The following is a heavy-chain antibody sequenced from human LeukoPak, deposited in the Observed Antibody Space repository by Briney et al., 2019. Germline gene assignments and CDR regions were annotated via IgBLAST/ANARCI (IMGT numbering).Heavy chain of an antibody. CDR1: GCSISSGGYY. V-gene: IGHV4-31*03. CDR3: ARSPLLDTAMVKGHFDY. Sequence: SETLSLTCTVSGCSISSGGYYWSWIRQHPGKGLEWIGYIYYSGSTYYNPSLKSRVTISVDTSKNQFSLKLSSVTAADTAVYYCARSPLLDTAMVKGHFDYWGQGTLVTVSS. CDR2: IYYSGST. D-gene: IGHD5-18*01. J-gene: IGHJ4*02.